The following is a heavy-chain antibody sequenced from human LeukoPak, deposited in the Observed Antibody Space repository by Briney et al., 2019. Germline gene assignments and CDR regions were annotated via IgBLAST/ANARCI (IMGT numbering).Heavy chain of an antibody. D-gene: IGHD3-10*01. CDR3: ATSSGSYYNLYYYYGMDV. CDR1: GYTLTELS. J-gene: IGHJ6*04. Sequence: ASVKVSCKVSGYTLTELSMHWVRQAPGKGREWMGGFDPEDGETIYAQKFQGRVTMTEDTSTGTAYMELSSLRSEDTAVYYCATSSGSYYNLYYYYGMDVWGKGTTVTVSS. V-gene: IGHV1-24*01. CDR2: FDPEDGET.